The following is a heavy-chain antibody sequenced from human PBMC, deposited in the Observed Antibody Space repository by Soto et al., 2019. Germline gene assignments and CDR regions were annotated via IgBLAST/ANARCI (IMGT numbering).Heavy chain of an antibody. D-gene: IGHD4-17*01. CDR3: AHRSTYGGDHYFDS. CDR2: IYWNDDK. J-gene: IGHJ4*02. Sequence: QITLKESGPTLVKPTQTLTLTCTFSGFSLSTSGVGVGWIRQPPGKALEWLALIYWNDDKRYSPSLKRRLTITKDTSKNQVVLTMTNMDPVDTATYYCAHRSTYGGDHYFDSWGQGTLVTVSS. V-gene: IGHV2-5*01. CDR1: GFSLSTSGVG.